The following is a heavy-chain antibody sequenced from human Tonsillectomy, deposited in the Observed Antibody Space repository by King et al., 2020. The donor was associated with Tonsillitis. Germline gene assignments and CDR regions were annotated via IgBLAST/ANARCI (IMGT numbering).Heavy chain of an antibody. Sequence: VQLVESGGGVVQPGRSLRLSCAASGFTFSSYGMHWVRQAPGKGLEWVAVISYDGSNKYYADSVKGRFTISRDNSKNTLYLQMNSLRAEDTAVYYCWRYGSSGNPDWGQGTLVTVSS. D-gene: IGHD3-22*01. J-gene: IGHJ4*02. CDR1: GFTFSSYG. CDR2: ISYDGSNK. CDR3: WRYGSSGNPD. V-gene: IGHV3-30*03.